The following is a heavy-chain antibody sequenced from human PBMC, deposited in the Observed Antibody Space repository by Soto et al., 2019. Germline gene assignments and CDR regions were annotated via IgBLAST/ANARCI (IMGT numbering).Heavy chain of an antibody. CDR3: ARTPRSGTDFHV. CDR1: GFTFSDYY. CDR2: ARGKALSYST. J-gene: IGHJ6*02. Sequence: EVHVVESGGGLVQPGGSLRLSCVASGFTFSDYYMDWVRQAPGKGLEWVGRARGKALSYSTEYASSVKGRFTISRDDSHNSMYLQMNSLKTEDTAVYYCARTPRSGTDFHVWGQGTTVTVSS. D-gene: IGHD3-3*01. V-gene: IGHV3-72*01.